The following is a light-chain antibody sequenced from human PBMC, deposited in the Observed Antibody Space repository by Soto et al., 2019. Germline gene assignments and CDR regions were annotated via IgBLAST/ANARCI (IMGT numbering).Light chain of an antibody. CDR1: QSISGW. J-gene: IGKJ1*01. CDR3: QHYNSYSEA. V-gene: IGKV1-5*03. CDR2: KAS. Sequence: DIQMTQSPSTLSASVGDRVTITCRASQSISGWLAWYQQKPGKAPKLLIYKASTLKSGVPSRFSGSGSGTEFTLTISSMQTDDFAHYYCQHYNSYSEAFGQGTKVDIK.